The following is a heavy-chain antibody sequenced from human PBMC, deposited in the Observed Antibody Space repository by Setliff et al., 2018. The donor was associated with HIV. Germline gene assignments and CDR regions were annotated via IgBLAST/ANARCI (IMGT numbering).Heavy chain of an antibody. D-gene: IGHD3-3*01. V-gene: IGHV5-51*01. Sequence: GESLKISCKGSGYSFTNFWVGWVRQMPGKGLEWMGIIYPIDSDTKYSPSFQGQVIISADKSISTAYVQWSGLKASDTAMYYCARRPYYDSWSGHQAFDIWGQGTMVTVSS. J-gene: IGHJ3*02. CDR3: ARRPYYDSWSGHQAFDI. CDR2: IYPIDSDT. CDR1: GYSFTNFW.